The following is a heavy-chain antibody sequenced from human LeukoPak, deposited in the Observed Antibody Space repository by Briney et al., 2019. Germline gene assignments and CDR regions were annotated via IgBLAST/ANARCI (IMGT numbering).Heavy chain of an antibody. Sequence: GGSLRLSCAASGFTFSSYGMHWVRQAPGKGLEWVAVIWYDGSNKYYADSVKGRFTISRDNSKNTLYLQMNSLRVEDTAVYYCAKQRSEVPVAAANYWGQGSLVTVSS. CDR2: IWYDGSNK. J-gene: IGHJ4*02. D-gene: IGHD2-2*01. V-gene: IGHV3-33*06. CDR1: GFTFSSYG. CDR3: AKQRSEVPVAAANY.